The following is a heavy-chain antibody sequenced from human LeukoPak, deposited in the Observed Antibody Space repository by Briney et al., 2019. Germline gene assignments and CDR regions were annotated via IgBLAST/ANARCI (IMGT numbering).Heavy chain of an antibody. Sequence: ASVKVSCKASGYTFTNYGITWVRQAPGQGLEWMGWISGYQGSTKYAQNFQGRVTMTIDTSTSTAYMDLRSLRSDDTAIYFCARSDLRTITAAPFNYWGQGTLVAVSS. D-gene: IGHD5-24*01. CDR2: ISGYQGST. J-gene: IGHJ4*02. CDR1: GYTFTNYG. CDR3: ARSDLRTITAAPFNY. V-gene: IGHV1-18*01.